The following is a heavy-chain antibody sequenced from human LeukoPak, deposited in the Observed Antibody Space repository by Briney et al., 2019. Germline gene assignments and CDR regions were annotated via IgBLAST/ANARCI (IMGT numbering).Heavy chain of an antibody. V-gene: IGHV1-46*01. J-gene: IGHJ4*02. D-gene: IGHD3-16*01. CDR1: GYTFTSYY. CDR2: INPSGGST. Sequence: ATVKVSCKASGYTFTSYYMHWVRQAPGQGLEWMGIINPSGGSTSYAQKFQGRVTMTRNTSISTAYMELSSWRSEDRAVYYCARVYRAWGLVPPPLYYWGQGTLVTVSS. CDR3: ARVYRAWGLVPPPLYY.